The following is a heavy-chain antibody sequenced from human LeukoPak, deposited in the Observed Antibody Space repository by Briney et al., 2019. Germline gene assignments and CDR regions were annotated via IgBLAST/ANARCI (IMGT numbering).Heavy chain of an antibody. CDR2: INPNSGGT. Sequence: GASVKVSCKASGYTFTGYYMHWVRQAPGQGLEWMGWINPNSGGTNYAQKFQGRVTMTRDTSISTAYMELSSLRSEDTAVYYCARGKFGELMTYGMDVWGQGTTVTVSS. J-gene: IGHJ6*02. V-gene: IGHV1-2*02. D-gene: IGHD3-10*01. CDR3: ARGKFGELMTYGMDV. CDR1: GYTFTGYY.